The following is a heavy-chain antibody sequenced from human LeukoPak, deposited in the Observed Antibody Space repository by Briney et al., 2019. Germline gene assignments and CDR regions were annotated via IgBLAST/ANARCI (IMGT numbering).Heavy chain of an antibody. CDR3: ARAYDSSGYGSYYFDY. CDR2: ISGSGGNT. CDR1: EFTFSSYA. V-gene: IGHV3-23*01. D-gene: IGHD3-22*01. Sequence: GGSLRLSCAASEFTFSSYAMSWVRQAPGKGLEWVSAISGSGGNTNYAGSVKGRFTISRDNSKTTLYLQMNSLRAEDTAVYYCARAYDSSGYGSYYFDYWGQGTLVTVSS. J-gene: IGHJ4*02.